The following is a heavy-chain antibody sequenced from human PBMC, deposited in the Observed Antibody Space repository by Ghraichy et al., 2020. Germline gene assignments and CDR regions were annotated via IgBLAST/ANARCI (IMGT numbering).Heavy chain of an antibody. J-gene: IGHJ3*02. CDR1: GFTLSSYG. D-gene: IGHD3-16*01. Sequence: GGSLRLSCAASGFTLSSYGMSWVRQAPGKGLEWVSGISGSGGGSGGSTYYADSVKGRFTISRDNSKNTLYLQMNSLRAEDTAVYYCAKVITQVSLDAFDIWGQGIMVTVSS. CDR3: AKVITQVSLDAFDI. V-gene: IGHV3-23*01. CDR2: ISGSGGGSGGST.